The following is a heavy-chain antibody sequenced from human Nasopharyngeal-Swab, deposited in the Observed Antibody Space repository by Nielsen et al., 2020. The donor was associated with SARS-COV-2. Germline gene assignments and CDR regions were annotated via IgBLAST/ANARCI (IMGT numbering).Heavy chain of an antibody. CDR2: IYYSGST. V-gene: IGHV4-59*13. D-gene: IGHD6-25*01. CDR1: GGSISSYY. J-gene: IGHJ4*02. CDR3: ASTGRPGYISAGALDY. Sequence: SETLSLTCTVSGGSISSYYWSWTRQPPGKGLEWIGYIYYSGSTNYNPSLKSRVTISVDTSKNQFSLKLSSVTAADTAVYYCASTGRPGYISAGALDYWGQGALVTVSS.